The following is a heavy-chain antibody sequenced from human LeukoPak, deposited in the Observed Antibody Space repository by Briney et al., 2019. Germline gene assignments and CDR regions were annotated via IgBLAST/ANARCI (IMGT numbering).Heavy chain of an antibody. Sequence: GGSLRLSCAASGFTFSSYAMSWVRQAPGKGLEWVSSISSSSSYIYYADSVKGRFTISRDNAKNSLYLQMNSLRAEDTAVYYCARDLDYYYYGMDVWGQGTTVTVSS. CDR1: GFTFSSYA. V-gene: IGHV3-21*01. CDR2: ISSSSSYI. CDR3: ARDLDYYYYGMDV. J-gene: IGHJ6*02.